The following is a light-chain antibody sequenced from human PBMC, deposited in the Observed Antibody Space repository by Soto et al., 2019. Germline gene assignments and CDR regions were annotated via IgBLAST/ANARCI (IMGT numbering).Light chain of an antibody. Sequence: DIPMTQSPSSLSASVGDRVTITCRASQGISNYLAWYQQKPGKAPKLLIYAASTLLSGVPSRFSGSGSGTDFTLTISSRQTEDGATYYCQRYNTGPPDTFGQGTKLEIK. J-gene: IGKJ2*01. CDR1: QGISNY. CDR3: QRYNTGPPDT. CDR2: AAS. V-gene: IGKV1-27*01.